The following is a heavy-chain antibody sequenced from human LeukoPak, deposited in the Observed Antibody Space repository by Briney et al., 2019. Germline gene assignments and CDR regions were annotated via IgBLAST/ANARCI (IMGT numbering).Heavy chain of an antibody. CDR2: IKQDGSEK. V-gene: IGHV3-7*01. CDR3: ARGAWSENPFDY. Sequence: GGSLRLSCAASGFTFSSYWMSWVRQAPGKGLEWVANIKQDGSEKYYVDSVKGRFTISRDNAKNSLYLQMNSQRAEDTAVYSCARGAWSENPFDYWGQGTLVTVSS. D-gene: IGHD1-14*01. J-gene: IGHJ4*02. CDR1: GFTFSSYW.